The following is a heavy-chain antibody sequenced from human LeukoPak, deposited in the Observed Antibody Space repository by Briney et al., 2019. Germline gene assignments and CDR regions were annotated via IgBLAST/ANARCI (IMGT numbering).Heavy chain of an antibody. CDR2: ISYDGSNK. CDR1: GFTFSSYA. J-gene: IGHJ3*02. D-gene: IGHD3-22*01. V-gene: IGHV3-30-3*01. Sequence: PGGSLRLSCAASGFTFSSYAMHWVRQAPGKGLEWVAVISYDGSNKYYADSVKGRFTISRDNSKNTLYLQMNSLRAEDTAVYYCASLPYDSSGFDAFDIWGQGTMVTVSS. CDR3: ASLPYDSSGFDAFDI.